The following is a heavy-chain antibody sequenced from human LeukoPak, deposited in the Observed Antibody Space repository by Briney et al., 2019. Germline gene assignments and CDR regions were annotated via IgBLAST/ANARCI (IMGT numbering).Heavy chain of an antibody. CDR1: GYTFTGYY. D-gene: IGHD3-10*01. CDR2: INPNSGGT. Sequence: ASVKVSCMASGYTFTGYYMHWVRQAPGQGLEWMGWINPNSGGTNYAQKFQGRVTMTRDTSISTAYMELSRLRSDDTAVYYCAREQMVRGVVSGSGRAPYYYYGMDVWGQGTTVTVSS. J-gene: IGHJ6*02. V-gene: IGHV1-2*02. CDR3: AREQMVRGVVSGSGRAPYYYYGMDV.